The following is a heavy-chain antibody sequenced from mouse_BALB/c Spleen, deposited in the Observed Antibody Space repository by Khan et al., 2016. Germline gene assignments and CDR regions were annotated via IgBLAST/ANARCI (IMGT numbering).Heavy chain of an antibody. J-gene: IGHJ3*01. V-gene: IGHV1-9*01. CDR1: GYTFSSYW. Sequence: QVQLKPSGAELMKPGASVKISCKATGYTFSSYWLEWVKERPGHGLEWIGEILPGSGSTNYHEKFKGKATLTAETSSNTAYMQLSSLTSEDSAVYYCARGVYWGQGTLVTVSA. CDR3: ARGVY. CDR2: ILPGSGST.